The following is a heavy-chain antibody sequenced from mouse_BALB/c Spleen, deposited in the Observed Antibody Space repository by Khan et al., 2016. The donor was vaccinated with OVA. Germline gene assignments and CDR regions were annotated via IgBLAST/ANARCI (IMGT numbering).Heavy chain of an antibody. CDR2: ITPNNGGT. CDR1: GYTFTDYN. CDR3: TRGGHGSPLDY. Sequence: EVQLQQSGPELAKPGASVKISCKASGYTFTDYNMDWVKQSHGKSLEWIGDITPNNGGTIYNQKFKGKATLTVDKSSSTAYMELRSLTSEDTAVYDCTRGGHGSPLDYWGQGTTLTVSS. J-gene: IGHJ2*01. D-gene: IGHD1-1*01. V-gene: IGHV1-18*01.